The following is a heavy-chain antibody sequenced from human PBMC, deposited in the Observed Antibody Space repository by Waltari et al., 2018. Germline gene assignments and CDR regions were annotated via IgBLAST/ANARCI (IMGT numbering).Heavy chain of an antibody. CDR2: VFRDGKS. CDR1: YFSIHNGYF. J-gene: IGHJ4*02. V-gene: IGHV4-38-2*02. Sequence: QVQLQESGPGLVKPSETLTVTCSVPYFSIHNGYFWGWIRQPPHKGLEWIGSVFRDGKSYYNRSLESRAAISVDTSRDQFTLRLKSATAADTAIYYCVREPGIALAGPTYYFDYWGQGILVTVSS. D-gene: IGHD6-19*01. CDR3: VREPGIALAGPTYYFDY.